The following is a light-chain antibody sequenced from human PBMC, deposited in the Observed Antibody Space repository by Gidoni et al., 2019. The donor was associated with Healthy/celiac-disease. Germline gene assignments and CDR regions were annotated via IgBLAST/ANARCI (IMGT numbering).Light chain of an antibody. CDR3: QQYGSSPQT. V-gene: IGKV3-20*01. CDR2: GSS. Sequence: IVLTQSPGTLSLSPGESATLSCRASHSVSSSYLAWYQQKPGQAPRLLIYGSSSRATGIPDRFSGSGSGTDFTLTISRLEPEDFAVYYCQQYGSSPQTFGQGTKVEIK. CDR1: HSVSSSY. J-gene: IGKJ1*01.